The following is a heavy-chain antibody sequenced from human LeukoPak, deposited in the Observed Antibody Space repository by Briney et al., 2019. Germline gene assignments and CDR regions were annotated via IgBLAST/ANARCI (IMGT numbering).Heavy chain of an antibody. CDR2: ISYDGSNK. CDR3: AKGGHSSGCYFSFDY. CDR1: GFTFSSYG. Sequence: GRSLRLSCAASGFTFSSYGMHWVRQAPGKGLEWVAVISYDGSNKYYADSVKGRFTISRDNSKNTLYLQMNSLRAEDTAVYYCAKGGHSSGCYFSFDYWGQGTLVTVSS. J-gene: IGHJ4*02. V-gene: IGHV3-30*18. D-gene: IGHD3-22*01.